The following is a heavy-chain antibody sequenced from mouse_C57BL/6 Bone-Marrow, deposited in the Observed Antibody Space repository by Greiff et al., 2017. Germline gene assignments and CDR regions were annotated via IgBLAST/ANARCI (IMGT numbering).Heavy chain of an antibody. CDR3: ARSHDYGSGYSWFAY. D-gene: IGHD1-1*01. CDR1: GYTFSGYG. Sequence: DVQLLQSGGGLVKPGASLKLSCAASGYTFSGYGMHWVRQAPEKGLEWVAYISRGSGTIYYADTVKGRFTISRDNAKNTLFLQLTSLSTEHTAMYYCARSHDYGSGYSWFAYWGQGTLVTVSA. V-gene: IGHV5-17*01. CDR2: ISRGSGTI. J-gene: IGHJ3*01.